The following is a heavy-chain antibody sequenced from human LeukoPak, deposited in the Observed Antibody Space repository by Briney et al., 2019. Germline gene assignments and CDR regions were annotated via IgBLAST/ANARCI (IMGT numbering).Heavy chain of an antibody. CDR3: ARAWGRDGYNYDY. J-gene: IGHJ4*02. D-gene: IGHD5-24*01. Sequence: PGGSLRLSCAASGFTFSSYAMSWIRQPAGKGLEWIGRIYTSGSTNYNPSLKSRVTISVDTSKNQFSLKLSSVTAADTAVYYCARAWGRDGYNYDYWGQGTLVTVSS. CDR2: IYTSGST. CDR1: GFTFSSYA. V-gene: IGHV4-4*07.